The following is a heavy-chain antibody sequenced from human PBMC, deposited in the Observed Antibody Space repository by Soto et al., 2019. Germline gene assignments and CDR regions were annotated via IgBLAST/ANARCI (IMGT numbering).Heavy chain of an antibody. V-gene: IGHV4-38-2*01. CDR3: ARGGVSTRTFDY. CDR2: IYHSGST. D-gene: IGHD3-3*01. Sequence: SETLSLTCAVSGYSISSGYYWGWVRQPPGKGLEWIGNIYHSGSTYYNPSLKSRVAISLDTSKSQFSLKLNSVTAADTAMYYCARGGVSTRTFDYCGQGTPVTVSS. CDR1: GYSISSGYY. J-gene: IGHJ4*02.